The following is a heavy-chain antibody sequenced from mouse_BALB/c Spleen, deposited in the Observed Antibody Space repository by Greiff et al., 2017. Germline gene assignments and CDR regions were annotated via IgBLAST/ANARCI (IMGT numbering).Heavy chain of an antibody. D-gene: IGHD2-4*01. V-gene: IGHV14-3*02. CDR2: IDPANGNT. CDR1: GFNIKDTY. J-gene: IGHJ2*01. CDR3: ALYDSFFDY. Sequence: EVQLVESGAELVKPGASVKLSCTASGFNIKDTYMHWVKQRPEQGLEWIGRIDPANGNTKYDPKFQGKATITADTSSNTAYLQLSSLTSEDTAVYYCALYDSFFDYWGQGTTLTVSS.